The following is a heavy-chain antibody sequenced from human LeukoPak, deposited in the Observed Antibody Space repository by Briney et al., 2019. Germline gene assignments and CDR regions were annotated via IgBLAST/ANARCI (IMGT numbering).Heavy chain of an antibody. J-gene: IGHJ5*02. Sequence: PSETLSLTCTVSGGSISSYYWSWIRQPPGKGLEWIGYIYYSGSTNYNPSLKSRVTISVDTSENQFSLKLSSVTAADTAVYYCARLRDDYFDPWGQGTLVTVSS. D-gene: IGHD4-11*01. V-gene: IGHV4-59*08. CDR2: IYYSGST. CDR3: ARLRDDYFDP. CDR1: GGSISSYY.